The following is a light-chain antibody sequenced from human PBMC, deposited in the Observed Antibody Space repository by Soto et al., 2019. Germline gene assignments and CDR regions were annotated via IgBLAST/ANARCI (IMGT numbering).Light chain of an antibody. CDR3: SSYAGSNGVV. CDR1: SSDVGGYNY. CDR2: DVS. Sequence: QSALTKPPSASGSPGQSVTISCTGTSSDVGGYNYVSWYQQHPGKAPKLMIYDVSKRPSGVPDRFSGSKSGNTASLTVSGLQAEDEADYYCSSYAGSNGVVFGGGTKLTVL. V-gene: IGLV2-8*01. J-gene: IGLJ2*01.